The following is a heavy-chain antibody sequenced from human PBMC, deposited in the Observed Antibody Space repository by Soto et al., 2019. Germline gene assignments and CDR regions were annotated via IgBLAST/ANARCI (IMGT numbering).Heavy chain of an antibody. D-gene: IGHD2-2*01. CDR3: AKDMRVGVVPAAHAFDY. J-gene: IGHJ4*02. CDR1: GFTFDDYA. Sequence: EVQLVESGGGLVQPGRSLRLSCAASGFTFDDYAMHWVRQAPGKGLEWVSGISWNSGSIGYADSVKGRFTISRDNAKNSLYLQMNSLRAEDTALYYCAKDMRVGVVPAAHAFDYWGQGTLVTVSS. CDR2: ISWNSGSI. V-gene: IGHV3-9*01.